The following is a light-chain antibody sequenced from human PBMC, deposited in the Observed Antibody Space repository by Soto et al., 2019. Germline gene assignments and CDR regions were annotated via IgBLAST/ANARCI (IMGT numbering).Light chain of an antibody. CDR2: EVT. CDR1: SSDVGFYNY. V-gene: IGLV2-14*01. Sequence: QSALTQPASVSGSPGQSITISCSGTSSDVGFYNYVSWFQQYPGKAPKLMIFEVTNRPSGVSDRFSGSKSGNTASLNISGLQADDEADYYCSSYSSSSTLGVFGGGTKLTVL. J-gene: IGLJ3*02. CDR3: SSYSSSSTLGV.